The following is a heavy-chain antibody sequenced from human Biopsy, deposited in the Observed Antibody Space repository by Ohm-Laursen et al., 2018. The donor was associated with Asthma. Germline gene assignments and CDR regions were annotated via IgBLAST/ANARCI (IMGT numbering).Heavy chain of an antibody. V-gene: IGHV1-3*01. J-gene: IGHJ3*01. Sequence: SVKVSCKASGYTFINYAIHWVRQAPGQRLERMGWINAGNGNTKYSQKFQGRVTISRDTSASTAYMDLRSLRSEDTAMYYCARTYYDFLTGQVNDAFALWGQGTMVTVSS. D-gene: IGHD3-9*01. CDR2: INAGNGNT. CDR3: ARTYYDFLTGQVNDAFAL. CDR1: GYTFINYA.